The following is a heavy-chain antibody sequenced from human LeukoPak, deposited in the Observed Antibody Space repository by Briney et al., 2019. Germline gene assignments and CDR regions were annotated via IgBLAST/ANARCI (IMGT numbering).Heavy chain of an antibody. CDR2: IYSGGST. D-gene: IGHD5-12*01. CDR3: ARVRGLPRYFDY. V-gene: IGHV3-53*01. J-gene: IGHJ4*02. Sequence: LRLSCAASGFTXXSNYXSWVRQAPGKGLEWVSVIYSGGSTYYADSVKGRFTISRDNSKNTLYLQMNSLRAEDTAVYYCARVRGLPRYFDYWGQGTLVTVSS. CDR1: GFTXXSNY.